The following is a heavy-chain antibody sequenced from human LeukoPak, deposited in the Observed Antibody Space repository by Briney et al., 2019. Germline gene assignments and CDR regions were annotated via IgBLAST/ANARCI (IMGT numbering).Heavy chain of an antibody. CDR3: ARVHIAAAGTIDY. CDR2: IYSGGST. Sequence: SGGSLRLSCAASGFTVSSNYMSWVRQAPGKGLEWVSVIYSGGSTYYATSVKGRFTISRDNSKNTLYLQMNSLRAEDTAVYYCARVHIAAAGTIDYWGQGTLVTVSS. CDR1: GFTVSSNY. D-gene: IGHD6-13*01. V-gene: IGHV3-53*01. J-gene: IGHJ4*02.